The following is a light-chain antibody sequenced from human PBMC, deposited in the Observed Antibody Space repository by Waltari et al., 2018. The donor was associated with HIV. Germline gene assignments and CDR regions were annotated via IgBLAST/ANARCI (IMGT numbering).Light chain of an antibody. V-gene: IGLV1-47*01. CDR1: NSNIGSNY. CDR2: KNK. J-gene: IGLJ2*01. CDR3: AAWDDRLNLV. Sequence: QSVLTQPPSASGTPGQRATISCFGSNSNIGSNYVYWDQQLPGMAPKLLIYKNKQRPSGVPDRFSGSKSGTSASLAISGLLSEDEADYYCAAWDDRLNLVVGGGTKLTVL.